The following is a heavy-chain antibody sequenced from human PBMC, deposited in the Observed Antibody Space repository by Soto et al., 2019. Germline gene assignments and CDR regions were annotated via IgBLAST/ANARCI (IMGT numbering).Heavy chain of an antibody. D-gene: IGHD3-10*01. CDR2: ISYHEIDK. V-gene: IGHV3-30-3*01. CDR3: ARVAAVYSGSGSYKGYYYYGMDV. J-gene: IGHJ6*02. Sequence: QVQLVESGGGVVQPGGSLRLSCAASGFTFSTYPMHWVRQAPGKGLEWVGLISYHEIDKFYADSVKGRFTISRDNSKNTLYLQMNSLSSEDTAVYYCARVAAVYSGSGSYKGYYYYGMDVWGQGTTVTVSS. CDR1: GFTFSTYP.